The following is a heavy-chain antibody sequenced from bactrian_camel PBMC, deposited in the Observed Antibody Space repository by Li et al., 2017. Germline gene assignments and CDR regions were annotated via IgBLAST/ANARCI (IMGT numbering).Heavy chain of an antibody. Sequence: CGASGNIFRTCGMGWYSQPQGKERELVSLRTSAGALTYGDSVKGRFTMSRDTATNTIHLQMTSLKPEDTGLYTCAAACVWMGVTQHHWSQGTQVTVS. V-gene: IGHV3S53*01. J-gene: IGHJ4*01. CDR2: RTSAGAL. D-gene: IGHD3*01. CDR3: AAACVWMGVTQHH. CDR1: GNIFRTCG.